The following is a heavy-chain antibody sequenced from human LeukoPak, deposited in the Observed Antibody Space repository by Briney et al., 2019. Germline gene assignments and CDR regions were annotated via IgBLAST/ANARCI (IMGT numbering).Heavy chain of an antibody. CDR3: ARVGPAVAFDY. Sequence: PSETLSLTCTVSGGSISSYYWSWIRQPPGKGLEWIGYIYYSGSTNYNPSLKSRVTISVDTSKNQFSLKLSSVTAADTAVYYRARVGPAVAFDYWGQGTLVTVSS. D-gene: IGHD6-19*01. J-gene: IGHJ4*02. CDR2: IYYSGST. V-gene: IGHV4-59*01. CDR1: GGSISSYY.